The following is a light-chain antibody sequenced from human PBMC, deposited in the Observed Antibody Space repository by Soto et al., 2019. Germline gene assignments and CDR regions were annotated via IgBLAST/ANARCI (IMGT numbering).Light chain of an antibody. Sequence: QSVLTQPASVSGSPGQSTTISCTGTSSDIGSYNYVSWYQQHPGRAPRLMIYEVNNRPSGVANRCSGSKSGNTASLTISGLQAEDEADYYCSSYTTSTTYGVGPGTKRTVL. CDR2: EVN. J-gene: IGLJ1*01. V-gene: IGLV2-14*01. CDR1: SSDIGSYNY. CDR3: SSYTTSTTYG.